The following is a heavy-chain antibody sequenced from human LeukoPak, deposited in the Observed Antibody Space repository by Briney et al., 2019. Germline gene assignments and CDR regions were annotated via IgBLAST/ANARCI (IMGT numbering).Heavy chain of an antibody. CDR1: GYSFTTYW. Sequence: GESLKISCKGSGYSFTTYWIGWVRQMPGKGLEWMGRIHPGDSETRYSPSFQGQVTISADKSISTAYLQWSRLKASDTAMYYCARLTGYPAPVEDPWGQGTLVTVSS. CDR2: IHPGDSET. D-gene: IGHD3-9*01. J-gene: IGHJ5*02. CDR3: ARLTGYPAPVEDP. V-gene: IGHV5-51*01.